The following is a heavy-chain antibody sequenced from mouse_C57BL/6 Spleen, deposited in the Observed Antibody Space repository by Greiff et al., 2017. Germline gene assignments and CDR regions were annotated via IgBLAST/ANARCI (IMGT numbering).Heavy chain of an antibody. Sequence: EVQLQQSGPELVKPGASVKISCKASGYTFTDYYMNWVKQSHGKSLEWIGDINPNNGGTSYNEKFKGKATLTVDKSSSTAYMELRSLTSEDSAVYYCATHPIYYYGSSLVVWGTGTTVTVSS. CDR1: GYTFTDYY. CDR3: ATHPIYYYGSSLVV. V-gene: IGHV1-26*01. D-gene: IGHD1-1*01. J-gene: IGHJ1*03. CDR2: INPNNGGT.